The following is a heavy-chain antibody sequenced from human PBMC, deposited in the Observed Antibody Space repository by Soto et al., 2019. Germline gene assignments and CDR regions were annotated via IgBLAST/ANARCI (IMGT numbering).Heavy chain of an antibody. V-gene: IGHV1-8*01. CDR3: ARFVRHQLPAIDF. CDR1: GYTFTSYD. CDR2: MNPESRNT. Sequence: QVQLVQSGAEVKEPGASVRVSCKASGYTFTSYDINWVRQATGQGLEWMGWMNPESRNTGYAQQFQGSVNMPGDTSISTAYMELTSLRSEATAVYYCARFVRHQLPAIDFWGQGTLVTVSA. J-gene: IGHJ4*02. D-gene: IGHD2-2*01.